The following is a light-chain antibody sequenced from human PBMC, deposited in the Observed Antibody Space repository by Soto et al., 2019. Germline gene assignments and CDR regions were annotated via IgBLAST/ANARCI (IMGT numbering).Light chain of an antibody. CDR2: GVS. CDR3: HQANSFPLT. CDR1: QSLSSH. Sequence: DIQMTQSPSSVSASIGDRVTITCRASQSLSSHLAWYQQKAWKDPKLLIYGVSNLQSGVPSRFSGSASGTEFTLTISSLQPEDFATYYCHQANSFPLTFGQGTRLEI. J-gene: IGKJ5*01. V-gene: IGKV1-12*01.